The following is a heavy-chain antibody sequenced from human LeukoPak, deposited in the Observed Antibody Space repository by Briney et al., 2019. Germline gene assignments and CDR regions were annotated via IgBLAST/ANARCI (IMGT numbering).Heavy chain of an antibody. CDR2: ISGSGGST. CDR3: AKQPRRSGYPKIVPLYYFDY. CDR1: GFTFSSYA. V-gene: IGHV3-23*01. D-gene: IGHD3-22*01. Sequence: GGSLRLSCAASGFTFSSYAMSWVRQAPGKGLEWVSAISGSGGSTYYADSVRGRFTISRDNSKNPLYLQLNSLSAADTAVYYCAKQPRRSGYPKIVPLYYFDYWGPGTLVTVSS. J-gene: IGHJ4*02.